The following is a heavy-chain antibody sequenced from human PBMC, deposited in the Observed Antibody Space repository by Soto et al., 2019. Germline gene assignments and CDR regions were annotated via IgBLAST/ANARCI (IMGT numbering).Heavy chain of an antibody. D-gene: IGHD3-16*01. J-gene: IGHJ2*01. CDR1: GFTFSDYY. CDR2: ITSGSSTI. Sequence: LRLSCAASGFTFSDYYMSWFRQAPGKGLEWVSYITSGSSTIYYADSVQGRFTISRDNAKNSLYLQMNSLRAEDAAVYYCAREVDAYGTHPFWYFDLWGRGTPVTVSS. CDR3: AREVDAYGTHPFWYFDL. V-gene: IGHV3-11*01.